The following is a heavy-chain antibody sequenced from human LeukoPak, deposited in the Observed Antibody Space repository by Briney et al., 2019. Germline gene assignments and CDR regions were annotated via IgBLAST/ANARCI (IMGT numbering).Heavy chain of an antibody. V-gene: IGHV4-31*03. CDR3: ARFRITIFGVVLSRGMDV. CDR2: IYYSGST. CDR1: GGSISSGGYY. Sequence: SQTLSLTYTVSGGSISSGGYYWSWIRQHPGKGLEWIGYIYYSGSTYYNPSLKSRVTISVDTSKNQFSLKLSSVTAADTAVYYCARFRITIFGVVLSRGMDVWGQGTTVTVSS. J-gene: IGHJ6*02. D-gene: IGHD3-3*01.